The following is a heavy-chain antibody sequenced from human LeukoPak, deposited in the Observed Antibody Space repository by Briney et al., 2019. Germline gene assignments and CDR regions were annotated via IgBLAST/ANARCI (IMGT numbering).Heavy chain of an antibody. J-gene: IGHJ4*02. V-gene: IGHV3-21*04. CDR3: ARYSSGWTDGNDY. CDR2: ISSSSSYI. D-gene: IGHD6-19*01. CDR1: GFTFSSYS. Sequence: PGGSLRLSCAASGFTFSSYSMNWVRQAPGKGLEWVSSISSSSSYIYYADSVKGRFTISRDNAKNSLYLQMNSLRAEDTALYYCARYSSGWTDGNDYWGQGTLVTVSS.